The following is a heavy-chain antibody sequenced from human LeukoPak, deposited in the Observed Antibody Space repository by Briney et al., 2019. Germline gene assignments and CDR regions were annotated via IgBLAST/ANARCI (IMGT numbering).Heavy chain of an antibody. J-gene: IGHJ4*02. Sequence: GESLKISCKGSGYTFTSHWIVWVRQMPGKGLEWMGIIYPYDSDTRYSPSFQGQVTISADKTISTAYLQWSSLKASNTAMYYCARRLSSGSYDLWAQGTLVTVSS. V-gene: IGHV5-51*01. D-gene: IGHD3-22*01. CDR3: ARRLSSGSYDL. CDR1: GYTFTSHW. CDR2: IYPYDSDT.